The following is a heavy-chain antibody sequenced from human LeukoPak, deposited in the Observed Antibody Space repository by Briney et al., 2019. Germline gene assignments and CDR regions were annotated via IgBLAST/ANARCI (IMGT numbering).Heavy chain of an antibody. J-gene: IGHJ6*03. CDR2: INPNSGGT. CDR1: GYTFTGYY. V-gene: IGHV1-2*02. D-gene: IGHD2-2*01. CDR3: ARGDIVVVPAPYYYYMDV. Sequence: ASVKVSCKASGYTFTGYYMHWVRQAPGQGLEWMGWINPNSGGTNYAQKFQGRVTMTRDTSISTAYMELSRLRSDDTAVYYCARGDIVVVPAPYYYYMDVWGQGTTVTVSS.